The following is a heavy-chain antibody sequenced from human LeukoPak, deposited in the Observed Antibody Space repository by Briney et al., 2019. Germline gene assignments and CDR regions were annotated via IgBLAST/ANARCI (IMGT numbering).Heavy chain of an antibody. CDR2: IYSGGST. D-gene: IGHD6-13*01. Sequence: GGSLRLSCAASGFTLSSNYMSWVRQAPGKGLEWVSVIYSGGSTYYADSVKGRFTISRDNSKNTLYLQMNSLRAEDTAVYYCARVIAAAVTYYFDYWGQGTLVTVSS. CDR1: GFTLSSNY. J-gene: IGHJ4*02. CDR3: ARVIAAAVTYYFDY. V-gene: IGHV3-53*01.